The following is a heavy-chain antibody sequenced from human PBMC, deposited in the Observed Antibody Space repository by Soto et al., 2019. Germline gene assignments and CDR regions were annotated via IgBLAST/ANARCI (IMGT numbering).Heavy chain of an antibody. CDR3: ARPGSSDWYPTYALYYYYYYGMSG. V-gene: IGHV5-51*01. D-gene: IGHD6-19*01. CDR1: GYIFTTYW. Sequence: LGESLKISCKGSGYIFTTYWIGWVRQMPGKGLEWMGIIYPGDSDTKYSPSFQGQVTISVDKSTSTAYLQWSSLKASDTAMYYCARPGSSDWYPTYALYYYYYYGMSGWGQGTSVPVSS. J-gene: IGHJ6*02. CDR2: IYPGDSDT.